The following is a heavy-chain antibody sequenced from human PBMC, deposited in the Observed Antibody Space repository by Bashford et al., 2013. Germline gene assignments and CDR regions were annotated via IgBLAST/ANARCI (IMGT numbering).Heavy chain of an antibody. CDR2: SRTLTSGGT. CDR3: ARDSSRDSGWIRLDP. V-gene: IGHV1-2*02. J-gene: IGHJ5*02. D-gene: IGHD6-19*01. Sequence: VASREGRPREPSRVRPSPTTTVRLGADRPRRTRALSGWEGSRTLTSGGTDFAQKFQGRVTMTRDTSISTAYMELSSLRSDDTAIYYCARDSSRDSGWIRLDPWGQGTLVTVSS. CDR1: RVRPSPTTT.